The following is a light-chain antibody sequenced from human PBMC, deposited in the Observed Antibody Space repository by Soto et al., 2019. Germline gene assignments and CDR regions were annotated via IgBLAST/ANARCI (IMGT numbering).Light chain of an antibody. CDR1: SSDVGGYDY. CDR2: EVN. J-gene: IGLJ1*01. V-gene: IGLV2-14*01. CDR3: TSYAISSPYV. Sequence: QSALTRPASVSGSPGQSITISCTGTSSDVGGYDYVSWYQHHPGKAPKLMIFEVNNRPSEVSNRFSGSKSGNTASLTISGLQVEDEADYYCTSYAISSPYVFGTGTKVTV.